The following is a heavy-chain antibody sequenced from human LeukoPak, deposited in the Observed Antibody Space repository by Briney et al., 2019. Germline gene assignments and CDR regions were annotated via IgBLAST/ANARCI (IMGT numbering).Heavy chain of an antibody. Sequence: GRSLRLSCAASGFTFDDYAMHWVRQAPGKGLEWVSGISWNSGSIGYADSVKGRFTISRDNAKNSLYLQMNSLRAEDTALYYCAKDIRLGTVGSNAFDIWGQGTMVTVSS. CDR2: ISWNSGSI. J-gene: IGHJ3*02. CDR1: GFTFDDYA. V-gene: IGHV3-9*01. CDR3: AKDIRLGTVGSNAFDI. D-gene: IGHD1-1*01.